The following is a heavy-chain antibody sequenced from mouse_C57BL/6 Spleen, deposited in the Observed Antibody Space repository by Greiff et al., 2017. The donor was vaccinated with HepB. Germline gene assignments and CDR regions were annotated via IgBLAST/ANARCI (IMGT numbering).Heavy chain of an antibody. V-gene: IGHV1-82*01. CDR2: IYPGDGDT. CDR3: AREGPGDFGF. J-gene: IGHJ3*01. CDR1: GYAFSSSW. Sequence: QVQLQQSGPELVKPGASVKISCKASGYAFSSSWMNWVKQRPGKGLEWIGRIYPGDGDTKYNGKFKGKATLTADKSSSTAYIQLSSLTSEDAAVYFCAREGPGDFGFWGQRTLVTVSA.